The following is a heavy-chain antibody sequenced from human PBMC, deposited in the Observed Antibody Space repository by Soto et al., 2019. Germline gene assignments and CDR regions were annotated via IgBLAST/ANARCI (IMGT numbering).Heavy chain of an antibody. J-gene: IGHJ4*02. V-gene: IGHV3-30*18. CDR1: GFTFSSYG. CDR2: ISYDGSNK. CDR3: AKDDSSGYYPIWIDY. Sequence: GSLRLSCAASGFTFSSYGMHWVRQAPGKGLEWVAVISYDGSNKYYADSVKGRFTISGDNSKNTLYLQMNSLRAEDTAVYYCAKDDSSGYYPIWIDYWGQGTLVTVSS. D-gene: IGHD3-22*01.